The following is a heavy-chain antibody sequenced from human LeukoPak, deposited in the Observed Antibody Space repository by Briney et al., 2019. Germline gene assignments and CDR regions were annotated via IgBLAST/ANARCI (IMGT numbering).Heavy chain of an antibody. CDR2: ISGDSDNK. CDR3: AIAYESGSFYRAFAY. D-gene: IGHD3-10*01. J-gene: IGHJ4*02. V-gene: IGHV3-43*02. CDR1: GFNVAAYA. Sequence: GGSLRLSCTASGFNVAAYAMYWVRQPPGKSLEWVSLISGDSDNKYSAASVKGRFANSRDNSKNSLYLQMNSLTTEDTALYYCAIAYESGSFYRAFAYWGQGALVTVSS.